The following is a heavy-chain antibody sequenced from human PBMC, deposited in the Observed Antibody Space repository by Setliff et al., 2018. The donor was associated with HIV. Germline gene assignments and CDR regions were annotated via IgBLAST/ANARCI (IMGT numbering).Heavy chain of an antibody. D-gene: IGHD2-15*01. J-gene: IGHJ5*02. V-gene: IGHV5-51*01. CDR2: ISPDDSDT. CDR1: GYVFTYYW. CDR3: ARHEGYLYDGSRYFGRFDP. Sequence: PGESLKISCKSSGYVFTYYWIGWVRQMPGKGLEWMGIISPDDSDTRYSPSFQGQVTISVDKSTSTAYLQWSSLKASDTAMYYCARHEGYLYDGSRYFGRFDPWGQGTLVTVSS.